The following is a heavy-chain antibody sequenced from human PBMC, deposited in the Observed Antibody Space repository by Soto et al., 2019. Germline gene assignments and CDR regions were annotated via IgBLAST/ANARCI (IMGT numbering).Heavy chain of an antibody. J-gene: IGHJ5*02. CDR1: GGSFSGYY. CDR3: ARSTWSGYYKGSGWFDP. D-gene: IGHD3-3*01. V-gene: IGHV4-34*01. Sequence: QVQLQQWGAGLLKPSETLSLTCAVYGGSFSGYYWSWIHQPPGKGLEWIGEINHSGSTNYNPSLKSRVTISVDTSKNQFSLKLSSVTAADTAVYYCARSTWSGYYKGSGWFDPWGQGTLVTVSS. CDR2: INHSGST.